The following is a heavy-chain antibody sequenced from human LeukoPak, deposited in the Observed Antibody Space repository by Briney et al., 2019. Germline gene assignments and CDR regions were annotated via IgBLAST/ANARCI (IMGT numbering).Heavy chain of an antibody. J-gene: IGHJ4*02. Sequence: SETLSLTCAVYGGSFSDYWWTWIRQSPGKGLEWIGEVNHSGRTNYNPSLKSRVTISVDTSKNQFSLKLSSVTAADTAVYYCARFSYSSSDFDYWGQGTLVTVSS. D-gene: IGHD6-6*01. CDR3: ARFSYSSSDFDY. CDR2: VNHSGRT. CDR1: GGSFSDYW. V-gene: IGHV4-34*01.